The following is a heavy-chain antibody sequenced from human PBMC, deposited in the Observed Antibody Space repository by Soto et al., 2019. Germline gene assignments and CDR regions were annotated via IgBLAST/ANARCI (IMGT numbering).Heavy chain of an antibody. D-gene: IGHD6-19*01. J-gene: IGHJ4*02. V-gene: IGHV3-48*02. Sequence: GGSLRLSCAASGFTFSSYSMNWVRQAPGKGLEWVSYISSSSSTIYYADSVKGRFTISRDNAKNSLYLQMNSLRDEDTAVYYCARADQPGIAVAGTFASYRGQGTLVTVSS. CDR2: ISSSSSTI. CDR3: ARADQPGIAVAGTFASY. CDR1: GFTFSSYS.